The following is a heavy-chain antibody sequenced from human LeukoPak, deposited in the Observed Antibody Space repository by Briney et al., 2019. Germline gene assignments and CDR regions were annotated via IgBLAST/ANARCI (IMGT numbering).Heavy chain of an antibody. CDR3: ARDRSGTMVRGVIHNYGMDV. CDR1: GGSISSGGYY. V-gene: IGHV4-31*03. D-gene: IGHD3-10*01. Sequence: SETLSLTCTVSGGSISSGGYYWSWIRQHPGKGLEWIGYIFYSGGTYYNPSLKSRVTISLDTSKNQFSLKLSSVTAADTAVYYCARDRSGTMVRGVIHNYGMDVWGQGTTVTVSS. J-gene: IGHJ6*02. CDR2: IFYSGGT.